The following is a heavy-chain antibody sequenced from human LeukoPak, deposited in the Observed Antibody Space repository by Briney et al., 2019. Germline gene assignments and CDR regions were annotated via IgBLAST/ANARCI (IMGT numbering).Heavy chain of an antibody. CDR2: IWYDGSNK. CDR1: GFTFSSYG. D-gene: IGHD6-13*01. CDR3: ARELAGPRYNWFDP. J-gene: IGHJ5*02. Sequence: GGSLRLSCAASGFTFSSYGMHWVRQAPGKGLEWVAVIWYDGSNKYYADSVKGRFTISRDNSKNTLYLQMNSLRAEDTAVYYCARELAGPRYNWFDPWGQGTLVTVSS. V-gene: IGHV3-33*01.